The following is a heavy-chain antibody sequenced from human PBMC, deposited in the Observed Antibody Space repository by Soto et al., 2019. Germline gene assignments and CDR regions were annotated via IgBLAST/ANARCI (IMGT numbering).Heavy chain of an antibody. J-gene: IGHJ4*02. CDR3: ARDPGSVPSRWLVHDY. CDR1: GFTFSSYS. D-gene: IGHD6-19*01. Sequence: EVQLVESGGGLVQPGGSLRISCAASGFTFSSYSMNWVRQAPGKGLEWVSYISSSSSTIYYADSVKGRFTISRDNAKNSLYLQMNSLRAEDTAVYYCARDPGSVPSRWLVHDYWGQGTLVTVSS. V-gene: IGHV3-48*01. CDR2: ISSSSSTI.